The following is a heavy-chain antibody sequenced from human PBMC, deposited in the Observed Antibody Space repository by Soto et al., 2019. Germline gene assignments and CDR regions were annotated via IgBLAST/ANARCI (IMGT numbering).Heavy chain of an antibody. J-gene: IGHJ1*01. CDR1: GFTFDDYA. CDR2: ISGDGGST. D-gene: IGHD2-21*02. V-gene: IGHV3-43*02. Sequence: GGSLRLSCAASGFTFDDYAMHWVRQAPGKGLEWVSLISGDGGSTYYADSVKGRFTISRDNSKNSLYLQMNSLRTEDTALYYCAKEEVGHCGGDCYYFQHWGQGTLVTVSS. CDR3: AKEEVGHCGGDCYYFQH.